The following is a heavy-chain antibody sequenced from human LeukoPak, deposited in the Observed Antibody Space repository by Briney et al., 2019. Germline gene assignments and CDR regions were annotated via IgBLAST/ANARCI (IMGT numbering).Heavy chain of an antibody. CDR2: INSDGSTT. V-gene: IGHV3-74*01. CDR3: ARVATGSYDWFDP. J-gene: IGHJ5*02. CDR1: GFTLNGYW. Sequence: PGGSLGLSCAAPGFTLNGYWMHWVRQAPGKGLVWVSRINSDGSTTSYADSVKGRFTISRDNSKNTLYLQMNSLRAEDTAVYLCARVATGSYDWFDPWGQGTLVTVSS. D-gene: IGHD3-10*01.